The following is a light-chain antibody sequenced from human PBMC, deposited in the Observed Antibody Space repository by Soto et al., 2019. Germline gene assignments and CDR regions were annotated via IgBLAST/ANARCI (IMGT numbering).Light chain of an antibody. CDR3: SSYTSSNTLI. CDR1: SSDVGGYNY. V-gene: IGLV2-14*01. CDR2: EVS. Sequence: QSALTQPAAVSGSPGQSITISCTGTSSDVGGYNYVSWYQQHPGKAPKLMISEVSHRPSGVSNRFSGSKSGNTASLTISGLQAEDEADYYCSSYTSSNTLIFGGGTKLTVL. J-gene: IGLJ2*01.